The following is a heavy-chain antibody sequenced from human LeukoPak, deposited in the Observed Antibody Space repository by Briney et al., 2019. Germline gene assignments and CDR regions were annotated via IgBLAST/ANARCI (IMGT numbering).Heavy chain of an antibody. D-gene: IGHD3-10*01. CDR3: ARADVLLWFGESLTVYGMDV. V-gene: IGHV4-34*01. J-gene: IGHJ6*02. CDR2: INHSGST. CDR1: GGSFSGYY. Sequence: SETLSLTCAVYGGSFSGYYWSWIRQPPGKGLEWIGEINHSGSTNYNPSLKSRVTISVDTSKNQFSLNLSSVPADDPAVYYCARADVLLWFGESLTVYGMDVWGQGTTVTVSS.